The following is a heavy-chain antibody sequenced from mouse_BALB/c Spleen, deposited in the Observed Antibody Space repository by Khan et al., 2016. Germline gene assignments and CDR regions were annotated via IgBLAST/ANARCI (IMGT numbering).Heavy chain of an antibody. D-gene: IGHD1-1*01. V-gene: IGHV3-2*02. CDR1: GYSIPSDYA. Sequence: EVQLQESGPGLVKPSQSLSLTCTVTGYSIPSDYAWNWIRQFPGNRLEWMGYISYSGSTSYNPSLKSRISITRDTSKNQFFLQLNSVTSENTATYYCARSDYGDKDAMDYWGQGTSFTGSS. J-gene: IGHJ4*01. CDR3: ARSDYGDKDAMDY. CDR2: ISYSGST.